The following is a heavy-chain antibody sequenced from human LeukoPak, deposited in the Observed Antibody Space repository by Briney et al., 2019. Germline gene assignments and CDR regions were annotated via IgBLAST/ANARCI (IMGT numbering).Heavy chain of an antibody. J-gene: IGHJ4*02. CDR1: GGTFSSYA. D-gene: IGHD6-25*01. Sequence: GASVKVSCKASGGTFSSYAISWVRQAPGQGLEWMGGIIPIFGTANYAQKFQGRVTITADESTSTAYMELSSLRSKDTAVYYCASGRAAAFDYWGQGTLVTVSS. CDR2: IIPIFGTA. V-gene: IGHV1-69*13. CDR3: ASGRAAAFDY.